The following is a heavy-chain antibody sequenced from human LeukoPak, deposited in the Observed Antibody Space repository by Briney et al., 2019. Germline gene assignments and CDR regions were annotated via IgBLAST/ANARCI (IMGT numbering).Heavy chain of an antibody. J-gene: IGHJ4*02. CDR3: ARGDYSDGTGHTRYFDY. D-gene: IGHD3-22*01. CDR2: IIPIFGTA. Sequence: GASVKVSCKASGGTFSSYAISWVRQAPGQGLEWMGGIIPIFGTANYAQKFQGRVTITADKSTRTASMELSSLRSDDTAVYYCARGDYSDGTGHTRYFDYWGQGTPVTVSS. CDR1: GGTFSSYA. V-gene: IGHV1-69*06.